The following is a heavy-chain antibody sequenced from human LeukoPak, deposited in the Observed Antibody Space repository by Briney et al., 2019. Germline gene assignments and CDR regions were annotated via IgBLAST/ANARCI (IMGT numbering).Heavy chain of an antibody. CDR2: IYTSGST. V-gene: IGHV4-4*07. Sequence: SETLSLTCSVSGGSIRGYYRSWFRQPAGKGLEWIGRIYTSGSTNYNPSLKSRVNMSVDTSKNQFSLKLSSVTAADTAVYYCARDQKGPSPSDFDVFDIWGQLTMVTVSS. CDR3: ARDQKGPSPSDFDVFDI. D-gene: IGHD2-21*01. CDR1: GGSIRGYY. J-gene: IGHJ3*02.